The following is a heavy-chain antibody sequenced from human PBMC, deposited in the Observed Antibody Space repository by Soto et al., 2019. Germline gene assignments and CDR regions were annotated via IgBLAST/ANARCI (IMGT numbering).Heavy chain of an antibody. J-gene: IGHJ4*02. D-gene: IGHD1-7*01. Sequence: GGSLRLSCAASGFTFTHYRIHWVRQAPGKGLVWVSRVNSDGSSTNYADAVKGRFTTSRDNSKNMAYLQMNNLTVEDTGVYYCAKAGDWNYVYDFWGQGTLVTVSS. V-gene: IGHV3-74*01. CDR3: AKAGDWNYVYDF. CDR1: GFTFTHYR. CDR2: VNSDGSST.